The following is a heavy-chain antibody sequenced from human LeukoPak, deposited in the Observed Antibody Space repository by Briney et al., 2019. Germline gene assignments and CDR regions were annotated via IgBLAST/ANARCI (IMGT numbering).Heavy chain of an antibody. V-gene: IGHV3-48*03. Sequence: PGGSLRLSCVASGFTFSSYEMTWVRQAPGKGLEWVSYISSSGSTIYYADSVKGRFTISRDNAKNSLYLQMNSLRAEDTAVYYCARVVGLGAFDIWGQGTMVTVSS. CDR2: ISSSGSTI. CDR1: GFTFSSYE. D-gene: IGHD3-10*01. J-gene: IGHJ3*02. CDR3: ARVVGLGAFDI.